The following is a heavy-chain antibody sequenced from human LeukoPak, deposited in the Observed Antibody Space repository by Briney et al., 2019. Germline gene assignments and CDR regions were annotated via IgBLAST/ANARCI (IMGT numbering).Heavy chain of an antibody. D-gene: IGHD1-1*01. CDR1: GGSVNSYY. J-gene: IGHJ4*02. CDR2: IYDGGST. Sequence: SETLSLTCTVSGGSVNSYYLSWIRQPAGKTLEWIGRIYDGGSTNYNPSLKSRVTISVDTSKNQFSLKLSSVTAADTAVYYCARNARGFHYWGQGTLVTVSS. CDR3: ARNARGFHY. V-gene: IGHV4-4*07.